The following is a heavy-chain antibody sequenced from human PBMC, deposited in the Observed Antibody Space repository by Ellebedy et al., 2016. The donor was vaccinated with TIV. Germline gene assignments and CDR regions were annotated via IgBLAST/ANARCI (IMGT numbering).Heavy chain of an antibody. CDR2: INPNSGGT. Sequence: AASVKVSCKASGYTFTGYYMHWVRQAPGQGLEWMGGINPNSGGTNYAQKFQGWVTMTRDTSISTAYMELSRLRSDDTAVYYCAGGWELANDAFDIWGQGTMVTVSS. V-gene: IGHV1-2*04. CDR3: AGGWELANDAFDI. CDR1: GYTFTGYY. J-gene: IGHJ3*02. D-gene: IGHD1-26*01.